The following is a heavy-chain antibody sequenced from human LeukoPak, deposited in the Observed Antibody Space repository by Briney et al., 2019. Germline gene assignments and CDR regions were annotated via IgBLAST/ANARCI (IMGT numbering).Heavy chain of an antibody. J-gene: IGHJ2*01. V-gene: IGHV1-2*02. CDR2: INSNSGDT. CDR3: AREPHYDLLTGYALGYLDL. Sequence: GASVKVSCKASGYTFTGYYMHWVRQAPGQGLEWMGWINSNSGDTNYAQKFQGRVTMTRDTSISTAYMQLSRLRYDVTAVYYCAREPHYDLLTGYALGYLDLWGRGTLLTVSS. D-gene: IGHD3-9*01. CDR1: GYTFTGYY.